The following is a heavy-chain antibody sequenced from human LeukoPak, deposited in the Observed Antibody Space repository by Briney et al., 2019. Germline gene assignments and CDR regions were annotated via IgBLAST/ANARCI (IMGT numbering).Heavy chain of an antibody. CDR2: IYYSGST. D-gene: IGHD3-22*01. CDR1: GGSISSSSYY. V-gene: IGHV4-39*07. Sequence: PSETLSLTCTVSGGSISSSSYYWGWIRQPPGKGLEWIGSIYYSGSTYYNPSLKSRVTISVDTSKNQFSLKLNSVTAADTAMYYCARDSKYDSTGHAPWGLGTLVTVSS. CDR3: ARDSKYDSTGHAP. J-gene: IGHJ5*02.